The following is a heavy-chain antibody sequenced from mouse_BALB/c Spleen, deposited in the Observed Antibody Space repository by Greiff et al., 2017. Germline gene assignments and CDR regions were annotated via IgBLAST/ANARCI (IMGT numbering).Heavy chain of an antibody. J-gene: IGHJ1*01. V-gene: IGHV2-9*02. D-gene: IGHD1-1*01. CDR3: AREGDYYGSPHWYFDV. Sequence: VQRVESGPGLVAPSPSLSITCTVSGFSLTSYGVHWVRQPPGKGLEWLGVIWAGGSTNYNSALMSRLSISKDNSKSQVFLKMNSLQTDDTAMYYCAREGDYYGSPHWYFDVWGAGTTVTVSS. CDR2: IWAGGST. CDR1: GFSLTSYG.